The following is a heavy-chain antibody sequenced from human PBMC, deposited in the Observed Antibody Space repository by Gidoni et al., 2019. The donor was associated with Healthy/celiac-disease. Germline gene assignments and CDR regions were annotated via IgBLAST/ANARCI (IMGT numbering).Heavy chain of an antibody. D-gene: IGHD5-12*01. CDR3: ARDSSEYSGYPDAFDI. Sequence: QVQLVQSGAEVKKPGASVKVSCKASGYTFTSYYMHWVRQAPGQGLEWMGIINPSGGSTSYAQKFQGRVTMTRDTSTSTVYMELSSLRSEDTAVYYCARDSSEYSGYPDAFDIWGQGTMVTVSS. CDR2: INPSGGST. V-gene: IGHV1-46*03. J-gene: IGHJ3*02. CDR1: GYTFTSYY.